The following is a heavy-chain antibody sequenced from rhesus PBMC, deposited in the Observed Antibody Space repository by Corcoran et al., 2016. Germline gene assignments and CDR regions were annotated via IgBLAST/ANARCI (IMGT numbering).Heavy chain of an antibody. D-gene: IGHD3-22*01. J-gene: IGHJ4*01. CDR3: ASPWSDPPY. V-gene: IGHV4-80*01. CDR2: IEGKRGRT. CDR1: GASLSSYW. Sequence: QVQLQESGPGLVKPSETLSLTCAVSGASLSSYWWSWIRQPPGKTLEWMGEIEGKRGRTNYNPSLKSRVTVSKDTSKNQFSLKLSSVTAADTAVYYCASPWSDPPYWGQGVLVTVSS.